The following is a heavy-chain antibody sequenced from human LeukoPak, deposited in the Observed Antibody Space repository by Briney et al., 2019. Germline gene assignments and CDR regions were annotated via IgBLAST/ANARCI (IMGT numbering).Heavy chain of an antibody. CDR3: ARGFRLTPPNDAFDA. CDR1: GFTFKTAG. V-gene: IGHV3-30*02. Sequence: GGSLRLSCAVSGFTFKTAGMHWVRQAPGKGLEWVAFIRCDGSEKFYAGSVKGRFTISRDDSENTLYLYMNSLTPEDTAVYSCARGFRLTPPNDAFDAWGQGTMVAVSS. CDR2: IRCDGSEK. J-gene: IGHJ3*01. D-gene: IGHD2-15*01.